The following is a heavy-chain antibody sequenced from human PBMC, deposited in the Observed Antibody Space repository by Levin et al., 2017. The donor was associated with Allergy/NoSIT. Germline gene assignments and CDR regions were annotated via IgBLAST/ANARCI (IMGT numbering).Heavy chain of an antibody. D-gene: IGHD3-10*01. CDR3: AHRLMMVRGLGGWFGP. J-gene: IGHJ5*02. Sequence: SGPTLVKPTQTLTLTCTISGFSLSTSGVGVGWIRQPPGKGLEWLALIYWDDDQRLSASLRSRLTITKDNSKNQVVLSLTNVDPADTATYFCAHRLMMVRGLGGWFGPWGQGTLVTVSS. V-gene: IGHV2-5*02. CDR2: IYWDDDQ. CDR1: GFSLSTSGVG.